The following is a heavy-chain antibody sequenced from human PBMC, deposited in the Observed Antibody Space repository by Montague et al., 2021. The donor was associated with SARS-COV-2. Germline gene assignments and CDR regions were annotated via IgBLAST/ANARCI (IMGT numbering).Heavy chain of an antibody. Sequence: SETLSLTCTVSGGSISSYYWSWIRQPPGKGLEWIGYIYYSGSTNYNPTLKRRVTISIDTSKNKFSLTLSPVTAADTAVYYCARHALGYFDWLNEGYFDYWGQGTLVTVSS. V-gene: IGHV4-59*08. J-gene: IGHJ4*02. CDR2: IYYSGST. CDR3: ARHALGYFDWLNEGYFDY. CDR1: GGSISSYY. D-gene: IGHD3-9*01.